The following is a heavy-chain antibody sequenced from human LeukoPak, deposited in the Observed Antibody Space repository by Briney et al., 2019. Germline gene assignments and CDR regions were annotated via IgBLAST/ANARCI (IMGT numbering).Heavy chain of an antibody. CDR1: GFSFSDFG. CDR3: TRDRTTITLFEL. J-gene: IGHJ4*02. Sequence: GGSLRLSCAASGFSFSDFGMGWVRQAPGKRLEWVSSIFGSRDSISYANSVKGRFTASRDNARNTLYLQINSLRAEDSAVYYCTRDRTTITLFELWGQGTLVTVSS. D-gene: IGHD4-11*01. V-gene: IGHV3-21*06. CDR2: IFGSRDSI.